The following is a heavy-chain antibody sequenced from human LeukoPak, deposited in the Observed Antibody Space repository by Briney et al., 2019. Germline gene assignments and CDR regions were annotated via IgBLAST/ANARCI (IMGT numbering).Heavy chain of an antibody. D-gene: IGHD3-22*01. CDR1: GFTFSSYG. J-gene: IGHJ4*02. Sequence: GGSLRLSCAASGFTFSSYGMHWVRQAPGKGLEWVAVISYDGSNKYYADSVKGRFTISRDNSKNTLYLQMNSLRAEDTAVHYCAKDSSTYYYDSSGYYGDYWGQGTLVTVSS. CDR3: AKDSSTYYYDSSGYYGDY. CDR2: ISYDGSNK. V-gene: IGHV3-30*18.